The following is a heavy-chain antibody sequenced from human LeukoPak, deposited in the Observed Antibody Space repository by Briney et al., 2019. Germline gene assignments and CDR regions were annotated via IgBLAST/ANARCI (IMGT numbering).Heavy chain of an antibody. J-gene: IGHJ5*02. Sequence: ASVKVSCTASGYTFTSYGISWVRQAPGQGLEWMGWISAYNGNTNYAQKLQGRVTMTTDTSTSTAYMERRSLRSDDTAVYYCAREGVCNDRNWFDPWGQGTLVTVSS. CDR1: GYTFTSYG. D-gene: IGHD1-1*01. CDR2: ISAYNGNT. CDR3: AREGVCNDRNWFDP. V-gene: IGHV1-18*01.